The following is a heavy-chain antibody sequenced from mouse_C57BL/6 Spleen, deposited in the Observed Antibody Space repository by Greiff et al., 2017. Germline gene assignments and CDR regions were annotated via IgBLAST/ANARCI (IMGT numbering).Heavy chain of an antibody. V-gene: IGHV3-6*01. CDR2: ISYDGSN. D-gene: IGHD2-1*01. CDR3: ASGNYLLDY. CDR1: GYSITSGYY. Sequence: EVQLQESGPGLVKPSQSLSLTCSVTGYSITSGYYWNWIRQFPGNKLEWMGYISYDGSNNYNPTLKTRISITRDTSKNQFFLKLNSVTAEDTDTYYCASGNYLLDYWGQGAAVTVSS. J-gene: IGHJ4*01.